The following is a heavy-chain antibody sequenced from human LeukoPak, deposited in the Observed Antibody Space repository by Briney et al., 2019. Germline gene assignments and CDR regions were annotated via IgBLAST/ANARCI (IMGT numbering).Heavy chain of an antibody. J-gene: IGHJ4*02. CDR2: IYYSGST. D-gene: IGHD2-8*01. CDR3: ARQGGVSVLYYFDY. V-gene: IGHV4-39*01. Sequence: SETLSLTCTVSGGSISSSSYYWGWIRQPPGKGLEWIGSIYYSGSTYYNPSLKSRVTISVDTSKNQFSLKLSSVTAADTAVYYCARQGGVSVLYYFDYWGQGTLVTVSS. CDR1: GGSISSSSYY.